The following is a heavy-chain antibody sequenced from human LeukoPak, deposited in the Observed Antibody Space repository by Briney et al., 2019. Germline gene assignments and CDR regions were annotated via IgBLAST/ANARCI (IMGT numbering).Heavy chain of an antibody. CDR1: GFTFSSYA. CDR3: ARDSSGCGSCTDGHAFDI. CDR2: ISSNGGST. D-gene: IGHD2-15*01. Sequence: GGSLRLSCAASGFTFSSYAMHWVRQAPGKGLEYVSAISSNGGSTYYANSVKGRFTISRDNSKNTLYLQMGSLRAEDMAVYYCARDSSGCGSCTDGHAFDIWGQGTMVTVSS. J-gene: IGHJ3*02. V-gene: IGHV3-64*01.